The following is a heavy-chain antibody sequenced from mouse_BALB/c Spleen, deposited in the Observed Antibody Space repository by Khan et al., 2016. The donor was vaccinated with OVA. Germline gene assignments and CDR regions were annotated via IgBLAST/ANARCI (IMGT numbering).Heavy chain of an antibody. CDR3: ARGASYWYFDV. V-gene: IGHV9-1*02. CDR2: INTYTGEP. J-gene: IGHJ1*01. CDR1: GYTFTNYG. Sequence: QIQLVQSGPELKKPGETVKISCKASGYTFTNYGMNWVKQAPGKGLKWMGWINTYTGEPTYTDDFKGRFAFSLETSASTAYLQINNLTIDYMATYFCARGASYWYFDVWGAGTTVTVSS.